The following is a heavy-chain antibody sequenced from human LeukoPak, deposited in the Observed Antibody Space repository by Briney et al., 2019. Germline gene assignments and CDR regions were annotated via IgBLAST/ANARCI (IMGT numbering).Heavy chain of an antibody. D-gene: IGHD3-3*01. V-gene: IGHV4-31*03. CDR3: ARGPYDFWSGQYYYYYMDV. CDR1: GGSISSGGYY. J-gene: IGHJ6*03. CDR2: IYYSGST. Sequence: SQTLSLTCTVSGGSISSGGYYWSWIRQHPGKGLEGIVYIYYSGSTYYNPSLKSRVTISVDTSKNQFSLKLSCVTAADTAVYYCARGPYDFWSGQYYYYYMDVWGKGTTVTVSS.